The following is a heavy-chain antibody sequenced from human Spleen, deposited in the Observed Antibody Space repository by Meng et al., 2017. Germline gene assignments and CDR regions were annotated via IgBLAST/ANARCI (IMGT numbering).Heavy chain of an antibody. D-gene: IGHD3-9*01. V-gene: IGHV3-74*03. CDR3: ARDDDWVIVDH. CDR1: GFTFSSYN. Sequence: GESLKISCAASGFTFSSYNMHWVRQTPGEGLVWVSRINTDASITTYADSVKGRFTISRDDDKNTVYLQMNRLRAEDTAVYYCARDDDWVIVDHWGQGALVTVSS. CDR2: INTDASIT. J-gene: IGHJ4*02.